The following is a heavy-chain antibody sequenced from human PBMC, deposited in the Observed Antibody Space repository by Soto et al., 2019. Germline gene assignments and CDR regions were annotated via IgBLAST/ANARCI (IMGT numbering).Heavy chain of an antibody. CDR3: ARGGYGDNSFWDY. D-gene: IGHD4-17*01. CDR1: SGSVNSGTYH. J-gene: IGHJ4*02. Sequence: QVQLQESGPGLVKPSQTLSLTCTVSSGSVNSGTYHWSWIRQVPGKNLEWIGYMYYRGSSYYNPSLKVRVSISLDPSKNQLSLKLTSVTAADTAVYYCARGGYGDNSFWDYWGQGTLVTVSS. V-gene: IGHV4-31*03. CDR2: MYYRGSS.